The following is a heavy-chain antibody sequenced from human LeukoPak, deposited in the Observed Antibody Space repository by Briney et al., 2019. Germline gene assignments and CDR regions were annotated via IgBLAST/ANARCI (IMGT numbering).Heavy chain of an antibody. V-gene: IGHV1-2*02. CDR2: INPNSGAT. Sequence: ASVTVSCKASGYTFTDYYMHWVRQAPGQGPEWMGWINPNSGATHYAQKFQGRVTLTRDTSITTTYMDLSRLTSDDTAVYYCAREGDVVDDVNWFDPWGQGTLVTVSS. CDR1: GYTFTDYY. J-gene: IGHJ5*02. CDR3: AREGDVVDDVNWFDP. D-gene: IGHD2-2*01.